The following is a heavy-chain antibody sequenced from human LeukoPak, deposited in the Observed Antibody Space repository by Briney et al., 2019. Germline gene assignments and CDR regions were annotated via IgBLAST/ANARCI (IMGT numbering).Heavy chain of an antibody. CDR3: ASLQNVPSYYYYYVMDV. V-gene: IGHV3-74*01. CDR2: INSDGTTT. D-gene: IGHD2/OR15-2a*01. CDR1: GFTLRDYW. Sequence: GGSLRLSCSVSGFTLRDYWMHWVRQAPGKGLVWVSRINSDGTTTTYAASVKGRFTISRDNAKNTLFLQMNSLRAEDTAVYYCASLQNVPSYYYYYVMDVWGQGTTVTVSS. J-gene: IGHJ6*02.